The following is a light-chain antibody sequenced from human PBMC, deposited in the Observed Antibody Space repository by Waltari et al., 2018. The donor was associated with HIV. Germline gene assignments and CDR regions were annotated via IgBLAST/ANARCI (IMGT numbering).Light chain of an antibody. CDR3: LLSYGGVRV. V-gene: IGLV7-46*01. CDR2: DSE. CDR1: SGGVASSHF. J-gene: IGLJ2*01. Sequence: VVTQDPSLTVSPGDTVTLSCASFSGGVASSHFPYWFQLKPGQPPRTLIYDSEKRHPLTSGRFSGSLAGGRAILTLSGALPEDEAEYFCLLSYGGVRVFGGGTNLTV.